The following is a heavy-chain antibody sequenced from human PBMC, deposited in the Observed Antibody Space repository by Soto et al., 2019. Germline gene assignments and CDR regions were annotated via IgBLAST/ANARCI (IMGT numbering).Heavy chain of an antibody. D-gene: IGHD5-12*01. V-gene: IGHV4-4*07. CDR3: AREGSYSAYNFAHGIQLWSFDF. CDR1: GGSINTFY. J-gene: IGHJ4*02. CDR2: IFSSGST. Sequence: QVRLQESGPGLLKPSETLSLTCTVSGGSINTFYWSWVRQPAGKGLEWIGRIFSSGSTSFNPSLGSRVAMSVDTSKNHFSLNWSSVTAADMAVYYCAREGSYSAYNFAHGIQLWSFDFWGQGALVTVSS.